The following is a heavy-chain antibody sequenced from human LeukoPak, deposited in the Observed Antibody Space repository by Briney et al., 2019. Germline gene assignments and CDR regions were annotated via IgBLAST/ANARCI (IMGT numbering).Heavy chain of an antibody. CDR1: GYTFSSYG. CDR2: ISAYNGNT. D-gene: IGHD2-2*01. V-gene: IGHV1-18*01. Sequence: GASVKVSCKASGYTFSSYGISWVRQAPGQGLQWMGWISAYNGNTNYAQKLQGRVAMTTDTSTSTVYMELRSLRSDDTAVYYCARAIGPAAMRYYFDYWGQGTLVTVSS. J-gene: IGHJ4*02. CDR3: ARAIGPAAMRYYFDY.